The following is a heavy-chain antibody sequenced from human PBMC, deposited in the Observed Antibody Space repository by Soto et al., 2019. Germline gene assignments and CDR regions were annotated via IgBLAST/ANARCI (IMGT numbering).Heavy chain of an antibody. Sequence: PGGSLRLSCAASGFTFSNYAMHWVRQAPGKGLEWVAVISYDGSNKYYADSVKGRFTISRDNSKNTLYLQMNSLRAEDTAVYYCARDHTVTTGHDAFDIWGQGTMVTVSS. CDR3: ARDHTVTTGHDAFDI. CDR2: ISYDGSNK. D-gene: IGHD4-17*01. CDR1: GFTFSNYA. J-gene: IGHJ3*02. V-gene: IGHV3-30-3*01.